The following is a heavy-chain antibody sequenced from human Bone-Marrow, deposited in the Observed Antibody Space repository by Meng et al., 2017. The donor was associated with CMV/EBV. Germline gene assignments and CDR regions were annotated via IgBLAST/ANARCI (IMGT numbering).Heavy chain of an antibody. CDR2: MNPNSGNT. CDR1: GYTFTSYD. J-gene: IGHJ6*02. CDR3: ARLYSNYYYYYYYGMDV. Sequence: ASVKVSCKASGYTFTSYDINWVRQATGQGLEWMGWMNPNSGNTGYAQKFQGRVTMTRNTSISTAYMELSSLRSEDTAVYYCARLYSNYYYYYYYGMDVWGQGTTATVSS. D-gene: IGHD4-11*01. V-gene: IGHV1-8*01.